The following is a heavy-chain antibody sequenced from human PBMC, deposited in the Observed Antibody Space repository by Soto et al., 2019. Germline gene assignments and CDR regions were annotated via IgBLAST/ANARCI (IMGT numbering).Heavy chain of an antibody. CDR3: AREGGSETLQPSYNWFDA. V-gene: IGHV1-2*02. Sequence: ASVKVSCKASGYTFTDYHIHWVRQAPGQGLEFMGWINANNGGAGSAQQFQGRVTVTRDTSITTVYMELSNLRSDDTAVYYCAREGGSETLQPSYNWFDAWGQGTLVTVSS. CDR1: GYTFTDYH. J-gene: IGHJ5*02. D-gene: IGHD6-25*01. CDR2: INANNGGA.